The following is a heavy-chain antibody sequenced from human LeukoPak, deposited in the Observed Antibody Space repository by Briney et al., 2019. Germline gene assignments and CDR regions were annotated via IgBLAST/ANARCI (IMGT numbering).Heavy chain of an antibody. D-gene: IGHD6-19*01. CDR1: GFTFSIYA. V-gene: IGHV3-23*01. CDR3: AKVTSGWSRGGFDY. J-gene: IGHJ4*02. CDR2: ISGSGGST. Sequence: GGSLRLSCAASGFTFSIYAMSSGRRAPGKGLEWVSAISGSGGSTYYADSVKGRFTISTHNSTNTLYLQMHSLRAADTAVYYCAKVTSGWSRGGFDYWGQGTLVTVSS.